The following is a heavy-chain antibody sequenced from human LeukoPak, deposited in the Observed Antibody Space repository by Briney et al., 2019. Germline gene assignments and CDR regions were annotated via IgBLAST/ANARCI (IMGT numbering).Heavy chain of an antibody. CDR1: GYTFTSYD. V-gene: IGHV1-8*01. J-gene: IGHJ4*02. D-gene: IGHD7-27*01. CDR3: ARGPPNWGSDY. CDR2: MSPNSGNT. Sequence: GASVKVSCKASGYTFTSYDFNWVRQATGQGLEWMGWMSPNSGNTGYAQKFQGRVTMTRDTSISTAYMELSSLRSEDTAVYYCARGPPNWGSDYWGLGTPVTVSS.